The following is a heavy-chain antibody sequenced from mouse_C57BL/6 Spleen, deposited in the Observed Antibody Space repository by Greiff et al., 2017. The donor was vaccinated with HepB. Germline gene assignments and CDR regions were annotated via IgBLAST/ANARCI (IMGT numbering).Heavy chain of an antibody. V-gene: IGHV1-5*01. D-gene: IGHD2-4*01. CDR2: IYPGNSDT. J-gene: IGHJ4*01. Sequence: VQLQQSGTVLARPGASVKMSCKTSGYTFTSYWMHWVKQRPGQGLEWIGAIYPGNSDTSYNQKFKGKAKLTAVTSASTAYMELSSLTNEDSAVYYCTREKYYDDYDPPWYAMDYWGQGTSVTVSS. CDR1: GYTFTSYW. CDR3: TREKYYDDYDPPWYAMDY.